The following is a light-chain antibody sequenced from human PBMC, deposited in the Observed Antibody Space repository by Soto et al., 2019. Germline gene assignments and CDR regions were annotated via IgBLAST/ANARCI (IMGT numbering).Light chain of an antibody. Sequence: QSAPTQPASVSGSPGQSITISCTGSSVDVGDYNSVSWYQQHPGKAPKVMIYHVTIRASGVSNRFSGSKSGNTASLTISGLQAEDEADYYCSSYSHSPPSYVFGTGTKVTVL. CDR2: HVT. V-gene: IGLV2-14*03. CDR1: SVDVGDYNS. J-gene: IGLJ1*01. CDR3: SSYSHSPPSYV.